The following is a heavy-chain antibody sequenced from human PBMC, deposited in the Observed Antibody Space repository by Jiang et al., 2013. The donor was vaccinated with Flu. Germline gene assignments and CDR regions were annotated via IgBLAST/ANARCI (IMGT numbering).Heavy chain of an antibody. J-gene: IGHJ4*02. CDR3: ARGVGTKEYFDY. CDR2: IYASGST. V-gene: IGHV4-39*01. CDR1: GDSISRSNYY. Sequence: GDSISRSNYYWDWIRQPPGKGLEWIGSIYASGSTYYNPSLKSRVTISRDTSKNQFSLKMTSVTAADTAVYYCARGVGTKEYFDYWGQGILVTVSS. D-gene: IGHD1-26*01.